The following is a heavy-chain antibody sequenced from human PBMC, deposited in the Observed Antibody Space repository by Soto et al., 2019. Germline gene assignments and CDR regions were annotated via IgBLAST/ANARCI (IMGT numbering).Heavy chain of an antibody. V-gene: IGHV4-30-4*01. Sequence: SAPLSVTCPVAGGSIIGDYYWNLIRRAPGKGLEWIGYVYHTGSTYHNPSLKSRGSISVDTSNNQFSLKLSSVTAADTAVYFCAREPYDITGNRIDSWGQGIPVTV. D-gene: IGHD3-22*01. J-gene: IGHJ5*01. CDR3: AREPYDITGNRIDS. CDR1: GGSIIGDYY. CDR2: VYHTGST.